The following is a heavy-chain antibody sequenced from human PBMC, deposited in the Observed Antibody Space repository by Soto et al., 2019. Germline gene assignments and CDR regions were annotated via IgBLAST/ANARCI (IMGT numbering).Heavy chain of an antibody. V-gene: IGHV4-39*01. Sequence: SETLSLTCPVSGGSISSSSYYWGWIRQPPGKGLEWVGSIYYSGSTYYNPSLKSRVAISVDTTKNQFSLNLSSVTAAATAVYYCARPLWFGELFYGMDVWGQGTTVTVSS. J-gene: IGHJ6*02. CDR1: GGSISSSSYY. CDR3: ARPLWFGELFYGMDV. CDR2: IYYSGST. D-gene: IGHD3-10*01.